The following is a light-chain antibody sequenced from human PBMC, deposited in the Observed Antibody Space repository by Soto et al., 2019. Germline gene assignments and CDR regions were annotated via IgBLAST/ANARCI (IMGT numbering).Light chain of an antibody. Sequence: EIVMTQSPATLSLSKGERATLSCRASQTASSSHLAWYQQKPGQAPRLLIYDASSRATGISDRFSGSGSGTDFTLTISRLESEDFAVYYCQQYGRSPYTFGQGTKVDI. V-gene: IGKV3-20*01. CDR2: DAS. CDR3: QQYGRSPYT. J-gene: IGKJ2*01. CDR1: QTASSSH.